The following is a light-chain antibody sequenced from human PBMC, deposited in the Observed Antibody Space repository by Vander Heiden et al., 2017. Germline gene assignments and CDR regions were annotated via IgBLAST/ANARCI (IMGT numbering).Light chain of an antibody. Sequence: DIVMTQSPLSLPVTPGEPASISCRSSQSLLHSNGYNYLDWYLQKPGQSPQLLIYLGSNRASGVPDRFSGSGSGTDFTLKISRVEAEDVGVYYCRQALQTPHTFGGGIKVEIK. CDR3: RQALQTPHT. V-gene: IGKV2-28*01. J-gene: IGKJ4*01. CDR2: LGS. CDR1: QSLLHSNGYNY.